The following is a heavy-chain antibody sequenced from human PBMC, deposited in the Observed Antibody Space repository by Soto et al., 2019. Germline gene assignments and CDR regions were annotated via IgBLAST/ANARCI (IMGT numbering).Heavy chain of an antibody. D-gene: IGHD2-15*01. V-gene: IGHV3-33*01. J-gene: IGHJ4*02. CDR3: ARDGEYCSGGSCYSEVDY. Sequence: VAVIWYDGSNKYYADSVKGRCTISRDNSKNTLYLQMNSLRAEDTAVYYCARDGEYCSGGSCYSEVDYWGQGTLVTVSS. CDR2: IWYDGSNK.